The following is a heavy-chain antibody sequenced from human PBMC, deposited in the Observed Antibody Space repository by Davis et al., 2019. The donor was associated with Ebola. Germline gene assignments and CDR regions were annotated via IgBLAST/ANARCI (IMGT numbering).Heavy chain of an antibody. D-gene: IGHD6-19*01. CDR3: ARGKTVGGARGLSWFDP. V-gene: IGHV1-3*01. CDR1: GYTFTNYA. J-gene: IGHJ5*02. Sequence: ASVKVSCKASGYTFTNYAIHWVRQAPGQRLEWMGWINAGNGDTRCSQKFQDKVTITRDTPASTAFMELSSLRSEDTAVYYCARGKTVGGARGLSWFDPWGQGTLVTVSS. CDR2: INAGNGDT.